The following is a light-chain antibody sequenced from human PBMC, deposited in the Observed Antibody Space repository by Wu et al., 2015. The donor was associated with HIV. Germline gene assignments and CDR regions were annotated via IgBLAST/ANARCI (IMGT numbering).Light chain of an antibody. J-gene: IGKJ3*01. CDR3: QQRGNWPLFT. CDR1: QNVDSN. V-gene: IGKV3-15*01. Sequence: EIVVTQSAATLSVSPGDTVTLSCRTSQNVDSNLAWYQQKPGQAPRLLIYDASTRATGITARFRGSGSGTEFTLTITSIQSEDFAVYYCQQRGNWPLFTFGPGTKVDIK. CDR2: DAS.